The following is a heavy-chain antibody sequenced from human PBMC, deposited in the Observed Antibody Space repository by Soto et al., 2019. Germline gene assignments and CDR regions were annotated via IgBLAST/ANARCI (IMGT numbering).Heavy chain of an antibody. D-gene: IGHD4-17*01. J-gene: IGHJ6*02. Sequence: GASVKVSCKASGYTFTSYGISWVRQAPGQGLEWMGWISAYNGNTNYAQKLQGRVTMTTDTSTSTAYMELRSLRSDDTAVYYCAGHFKRSGLRSREHCDYGMDVWGQGTTVTVSS. CDR2: ISAYNGNT. CDR3: AGHFKRSGLRSREHCDYGMDV. CDR1: GYTFTSYG. V-gene: IGHV1-18*01.